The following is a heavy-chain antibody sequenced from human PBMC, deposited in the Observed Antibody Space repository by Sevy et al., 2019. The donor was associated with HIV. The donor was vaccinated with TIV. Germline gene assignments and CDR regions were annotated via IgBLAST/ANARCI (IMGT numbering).Heavy chain of an antibody. CDR2: ISYDGSNK. V-gene: IGHV3-30-3*01. Sequence: GGSLRLSCAASGFTFSSYAMHWVRQAPGKGLEWVAVISYDGSNKYYADSVKGRFTISRDNSKNTLYLQMNSLRAEDTAVYYCARAHYGSGSPFDYWGQGTLVPVSS. CDR1: GFTFSSYA. D-gene: IGHD3-10*01. CDR3: ARAHYGSGSPFDY. J-gene: IGHJ4*02.